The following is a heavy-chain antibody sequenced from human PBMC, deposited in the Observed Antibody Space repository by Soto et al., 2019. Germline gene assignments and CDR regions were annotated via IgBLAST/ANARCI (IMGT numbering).Heavy chain of an antibody. CDR2: ISGTGGNT. V-gene: IGHV3-23*01. J-gene: IGHJ5*01. Sequence: QLLESGGGLVQPGGSLRLSCAASGFTFTNYAMSWVRQAPGKGLEWVAIISGTGGNTFYPESVKGRFTISRDNSENTLSLHMNSLGDDDTAVYYCARAATFYCSRTTCYADSWGQGTLVTVSS. CDR1: GFTFTNYA. CDR3: ARAATFYCSRTTCYADS. D-gene: IGHD2-2*01.